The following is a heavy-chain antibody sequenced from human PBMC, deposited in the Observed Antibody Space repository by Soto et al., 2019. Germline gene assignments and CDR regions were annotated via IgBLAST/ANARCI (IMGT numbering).Heavy chain of an antibody. D-gene: IGHD2-15*01. V-gene: IGHV3-21*01. CDR3: ARDTRTGYWSGVSCYYYGMDV. CDR1: GFTFNNFA. CDR2: ISSNENYI. J-gene: IGHJ6*02. Sequence: VGSLRLSCEASGFTFNNFAMNWVRQAPGKGLEWVSSISSNENYIYYADSVRGRFTISRDNAKNSLHLQMNSLRAEDTAVYYCARDTRTGYWSGVSCYYYGMDVWGQGNTVTVSS.